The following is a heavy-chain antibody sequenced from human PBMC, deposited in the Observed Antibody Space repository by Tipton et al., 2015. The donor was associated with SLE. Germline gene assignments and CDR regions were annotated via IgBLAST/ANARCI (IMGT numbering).Heavy chain of an antibody. J-gene: IGHJ4*02. V-gene: IGHV3-33*01. CDR3: ARGPHYCDSDCYFGGFDN. CDR1: GFDFRNYI. CDR2: IWHDGSKK. Sequence: SLRLSCAASGFDFRNYIIHWVRQAPGKGLEWVALIWHDGSKKYYADSVKGRFSISRDNSKNTLYVQMTSLTADDTAVYYCARGPHYCDSDCYFGGFDNWGQGTLVTVSS. D-gene: IGHD2-21*02.